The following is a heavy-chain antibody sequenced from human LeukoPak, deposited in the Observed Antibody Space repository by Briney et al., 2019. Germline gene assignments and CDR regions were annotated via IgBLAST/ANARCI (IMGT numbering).Heavy chain of an antibody. V-gene: IGHV3-7*01. D-gene: IGHD3-3*01. CDR2: IKQDGSEK. Sequence: GGSLRLSCAASGFTFSSYWMSWVRQAPGKGLEWVANIKQDGSEKYYVDSGKGRFTISRDNAKNSLYLQMNSLRAEDTAVYYCARHEVLRFLEWSNWFDPWGQGTLVTVSS. CDR3: ARHEVLRFLEWSNWFDP. CDR1: GFTFSSYW. J-gene: IGHJ5*02.